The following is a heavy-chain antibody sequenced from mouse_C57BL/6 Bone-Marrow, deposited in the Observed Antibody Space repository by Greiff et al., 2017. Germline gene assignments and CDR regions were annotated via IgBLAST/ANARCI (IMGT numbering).Heavy chain of an antibody. J-gene: IGHJ3*01. D-gene: IGHD2-3*01. CDR2: INPSTGGT. CDR3: ARKDYDGGAY. Sequence: EVMLVESGPELVKPGASVKISCKASGYSFTGYYMNWVKQSPEKSLEWIGEINPSTGGTTYNQKFKAKATLTVDKSSSTAYMQLKSLTSEDSAVYYCARKDYDGGAYWGQGTLVTVSA. CDR1: GYSFTGYY. V-gene: IGHV1-42*01.